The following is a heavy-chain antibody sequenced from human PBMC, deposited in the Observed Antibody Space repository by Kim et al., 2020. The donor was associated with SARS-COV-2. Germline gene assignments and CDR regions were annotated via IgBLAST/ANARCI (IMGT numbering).Heavy chain of an antibody. J-gene: IGHJ6*03. Sequence: ASVKVSCKASGYTFTSYAMNWVGQAPGQGLEWMGWINTNTGNPTYAQGFTGRFVFSLDTSVSTAYLQISSLKAEDTAVYYCARFIVVVPAANYYYYYMDVWGKGTTVTVSS. CDR1: GYTFTSYA. D-gene: IGHD2-2*01. V-gene: IGHV7-4-1*02. CDR2: INTNTGNP. CDR3: ARFIVVVPAANYYYYYMDV.